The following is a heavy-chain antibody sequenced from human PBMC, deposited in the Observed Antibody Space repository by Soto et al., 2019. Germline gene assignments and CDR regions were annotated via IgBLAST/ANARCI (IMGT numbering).Heavy chain of an antibody. Sequence: EVQLVESGGGLVQPGGSLRLSCAASGFTFSTYSMSWVRQAQGKGLEWVSYISSTSNTIYYTDSVKGRFTISRDNAKNSLYLHMNSMSAEDTAVYYCARDGGCSGGICYRHLGYWGQGTLVTVSS. CDR3: ARDGGCSGGICYRHLGY. CDR2: ISSTSNTI. J-gene: IGHJ4*02. CDR1: GFTFSTYS. D-gene: IGHD2-15*01. V-gene: IGHV3-48*01.